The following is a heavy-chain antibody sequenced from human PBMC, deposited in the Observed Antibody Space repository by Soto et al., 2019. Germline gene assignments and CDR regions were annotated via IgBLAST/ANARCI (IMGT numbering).Heavy chain of an antibody. Sequence: QVQLVQSGAEVKKPGSSVKVSCKASGGTFSSYAISWVRQAPGQGLEWMGGIIPIFGTANYAQKFQGRVTITADKSTSTAHMELSSLRSEDTAVYYFARAQDIVVVPAAPYYYYGMDVWGQGTTVTVSS. CDR2: IIPIFGTA. CDR3: ARAQDIVVVPAAPYYYYGMDV. CDR1: GGTFSSYA. V-gene: IGHV1-69*06. J-gene: IGHJ6*02. D-gene: IGHD2-2*01.